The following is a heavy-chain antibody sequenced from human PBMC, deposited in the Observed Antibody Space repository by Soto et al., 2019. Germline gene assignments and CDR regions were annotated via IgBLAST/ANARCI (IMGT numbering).Heavy chain of an antibody. CDR2: IYYSGST. V-gene: IGHV4-59*01. J-gene: IGHJ6*02. Sequence: PSETLSLTCTVSGGSISSYYWSWIRQPPGKGLEWIGYIYYSGSTNYNPSLKSRVTISVDTSKNQFSLKLSSVTAADTAVYYCARELNSSGRDRKPNYYYYYGMDVWGQGTTVTVSS. D-gene: IGHD6-19*01. CDR1: GGSISSYY. CDR3: ARELNSSGRDRKPNYYYYYGMDV.